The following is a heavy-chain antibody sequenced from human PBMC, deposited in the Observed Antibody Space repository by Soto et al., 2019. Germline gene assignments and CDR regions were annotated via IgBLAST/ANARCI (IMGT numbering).Heavy chain of an antibody. CDR2: ISSSSSYM. J-gene: IGHJ4*02. V-gene: IGHV3-21*01. D-gene: IGHD1-26*01. Sequence: EVQLVESGGGLVKPGGSLRLSCAASGFTFSSYTMNWVRQAPGKGLEWVSSISSSSSYMYYRDSLRGRFTISRDNAKNSLYAQMNSLRAEDTAVYYCARELKRGSYPFDYWGQGTLVTVSS. CDR1: GFTFSSYT. CDR3: ARELKRGSYPFDY.